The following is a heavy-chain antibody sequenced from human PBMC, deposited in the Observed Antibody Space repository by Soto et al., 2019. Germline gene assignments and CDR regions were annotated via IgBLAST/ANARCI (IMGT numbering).Heavy chain of an antibody. CDR3: ARAYSSSWYSFSNYYYYGMDV. V-gene: IGHV5-51*01. CDR1: GYSFTSYW. J-gene: IGHJ6*02. D-gene: IGHD6-13*01. CDR2: IYPGDSDT. Sequence: GESLKISCKGSGYSFTSYWIGWVRQMPGKGLGWMGIIYPGDSDTRYSPSFQGQVTISADKSISTAYLQWSSLKASDTAMYYCARAYSSSWYSFSNYYYYGMDVWGQGTTVTVSS.